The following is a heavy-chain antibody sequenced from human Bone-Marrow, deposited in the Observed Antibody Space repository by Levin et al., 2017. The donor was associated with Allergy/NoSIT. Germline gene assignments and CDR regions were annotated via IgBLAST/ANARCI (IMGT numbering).Heavy chain of an antibody. D-gene: IGHD2-15*01. CDR2: INPNSGGT. J-gene: IGHJ4*02. Sequence: ASVKVSCKASGYTFTGYYMHWVRQAPGQGLEWMGRINPNSGGTNYAQKFQGRVTMTRDTSISTAYMELSRLRSDDTAVYYCARLLVVVVAATPDDYWGQGTLVTVSS. CDR1: GYTFTGYY. CDR3: ARLLVVVVAATPDDY. V-gene: IGHV1-2*06.